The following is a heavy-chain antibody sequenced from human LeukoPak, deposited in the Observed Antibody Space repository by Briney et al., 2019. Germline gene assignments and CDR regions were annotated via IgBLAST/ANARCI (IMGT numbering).Heavy chain of an antibody. D-gene: IGHD2-2*01. CDR3: ARGDRIVVVPAAMKEANYYYYYMDV. Sequence: SVKVSCKASGGTFSSYAIGWVRQAPGQGLEWMGGIIPIFGTANYAQKFQGRVTITADKSTSTAYMELSSLRSEDTAVYYCARGDRIVVVPAAMKEANYYYYYMDVWGKGTTVTVSS. J-gene: IGHJ6*03. CDR1: GGTFSSYA. V-gene: IGHV1-69*06. CDR2: IIPIFGTA.